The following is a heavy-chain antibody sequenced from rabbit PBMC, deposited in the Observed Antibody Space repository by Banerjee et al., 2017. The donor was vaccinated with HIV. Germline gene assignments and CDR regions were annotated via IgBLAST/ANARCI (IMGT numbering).Heavy chain of an antibody. CDR3: ARRGDDYGHYDL. Sequence: QEQLEESGGDLVKPEGSLTLTCTASGFSFSSSYYMCWVRQAPGKGLEWIGCIYTGSGSTLYASWVNGRFTISKTSSTTVTLQMTSLTAADTATYFCARRGDDYGHYDLWGPGTLVTVS. V-gene: IGHV1S45*01. J-gene: IGHJ4*01. CDR1: GFSFSSSYY. CDR2: IYTGSGST. D-gene: IGHD2-1*01.